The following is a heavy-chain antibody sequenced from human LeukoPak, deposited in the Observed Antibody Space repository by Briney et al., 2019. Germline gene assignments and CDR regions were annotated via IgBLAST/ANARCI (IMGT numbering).Heavy chain of an antibody. V-gene: IGHV3-7*01. CDR3: AKIQYCGSINCYEYYYFYGMDV. D-gene: IGHD2-2*01. CDR2: INGDESEK. CDR1: GFTFSSYW. J-gene: IGHJ6*02. Sequence: GGSLRLSCVASGFTFSSYWMSWVRQAPGKGLEWVANINGDESEKYYVDSVRGRFTISRDNSKRMLYLQMDSLRAEDTAVYYCAKIQYCGSINCYEYYYFYGMDVWGQGTTVTVSS.